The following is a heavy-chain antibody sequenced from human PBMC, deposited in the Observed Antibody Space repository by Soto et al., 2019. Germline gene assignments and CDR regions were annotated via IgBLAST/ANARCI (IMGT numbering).Heavy chain of an antibody. V-gene: IGHV2-5*02. J-gene: IGHJ4*02. D-gene: IGHD2-15*01. CDR3: AHRVDYRGSWNTGYFDY. Sequence: QITLKESGPTLVKPTQTLTLTCSFSGFSLSTTGVAVGWIRQPPGKALECLVLIYWDDDKRYSPSLKSRLTITRDPSKNQLVLTMTDMDPVDTATYYCAHRVDYRGSWNTGYFDYWGQGTLVTVSS. CDR2: IYWDDDK. CDR1: GFSLSTTGVA.